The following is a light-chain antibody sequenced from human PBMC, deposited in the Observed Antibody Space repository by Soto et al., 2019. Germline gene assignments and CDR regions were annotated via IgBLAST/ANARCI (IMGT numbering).Light chain of an antibody. Sequence: EIVMTQFPATLSLSPGERATLSCRASQSISSNLAWYQQKPGQTPRLLIYDASNRATGIPARFSGSGSGTDFTLTISTLEPEDFAVYYCQQYGSSLLTFGGGTKVDIK. CDR1: QSISSN. CDR3: QQYGSSLLT. J-gene: IGKJ4*01. V-gene: IGKV3D-15*01. CDR2: DAS.